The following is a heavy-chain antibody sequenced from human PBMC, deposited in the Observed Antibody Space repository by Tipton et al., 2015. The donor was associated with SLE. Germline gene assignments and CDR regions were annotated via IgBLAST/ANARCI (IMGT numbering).Heavy chain of an antibody. CDR1: GFHFGSYW. V-gene: IGHV3-74*01. CDR2: SNEDGGIT. CDR3: GRVDI. J-gene: IGHJ3*02. Sequence: GSLRLSCVVSGFHFGSYWMHWVRQAPGKGLVWVSRSNEDGGITSYADSVKGRFTISRDNARNTLYLQMTSLRAEDTAVYFCGRVDIWGQGTMVTVSS.